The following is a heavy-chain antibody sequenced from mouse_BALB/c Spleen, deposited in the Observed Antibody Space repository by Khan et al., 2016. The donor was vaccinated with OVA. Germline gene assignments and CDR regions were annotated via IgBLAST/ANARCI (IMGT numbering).Heavy chain of an antibody. V-gene: IGHV5-6-3*01. CDR2: IDSNGGRT. Sequence: EVELVESGGGLVQPGGSLKLSCAASGFTISSYGMSSVRQTPDKSLELVATIDSNGGRTAYPDSLKGRFTISGDTAKNAPYLQMSSLKSEDTATYYCARSAIWGQGTTLTVSS. J-gene: IGHJ2*01. D-gene: IGHD2-12*01. CDR1: GFTISSYG. CDR3: ARSAI.